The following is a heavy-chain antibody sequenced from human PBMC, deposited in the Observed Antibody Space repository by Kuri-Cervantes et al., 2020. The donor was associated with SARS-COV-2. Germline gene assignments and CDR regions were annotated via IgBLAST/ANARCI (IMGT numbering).Heavy chain of an antibody. CDR1: GFTFRDYY. D-gene: IGHD6-13*01. V-gene: IGHV3-11*01. J-gene: IGHJ4*02. Sequence: GGSLRLSCVASGFTFRDYYMSWIRQAPGKGLEWISYISSSDGTTYYADSVKGRSTISRDNAKRTLFLQMNSLRVDDTAVYYCSRDQVSAAGTANYWGQGALVTVSS. CDR3: SRDQVSAAGTANY. CDR2: ISSSDGTT.